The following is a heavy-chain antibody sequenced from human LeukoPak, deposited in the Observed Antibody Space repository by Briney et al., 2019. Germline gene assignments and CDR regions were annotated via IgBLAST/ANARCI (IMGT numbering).Heavy chain of an antibody. CDR2: IYRGAST. CDR3: ARDRDGAKGFDY. V-gene: IGHV3-66*02. D-gene: IGHD4-17*01. CDR1: GXTFSSNY. J-gene: IGHJ4*02. Sequence: SGXTFSSNYMSWVRQAPGKGLVWVSVIYRGASTYYADSVKGRFTISRDNSKNTLYLQMNSLRAEDTAVYYCARDRDGAKGFDYWGQGTLVTVSS.